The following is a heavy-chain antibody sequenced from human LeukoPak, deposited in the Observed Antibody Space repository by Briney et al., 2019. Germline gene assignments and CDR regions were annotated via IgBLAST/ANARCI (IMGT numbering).Heavy chain of an antibody. Sequence: PGGSLRLSCAASGFTFSNYGMHWVRQAPGKGLEWVAVIWYDGSNKYYADSVKGRFTISRDNSKNTLYLQMNSLRAEDTAVYYCARDTSYYFWSGYFDYWGQGTLVTVSS. CDR3: ARDTSYYFWSGYFDY. CDR2: IWYDGSNK. CDR1: GFTFSNYG. V-gene: IGHV3-33*01. J-gene: IGHJ4*02. D-gene: IGHD3-3*01.